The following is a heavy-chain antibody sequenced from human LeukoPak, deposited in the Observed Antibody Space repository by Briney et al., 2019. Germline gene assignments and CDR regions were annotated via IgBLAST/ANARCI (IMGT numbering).Heavy chain of an antibody. D-gene: IGHD3-22*01. J-gene: IGHJ6*03. V-gene: IGHV4-34*01. CDR1: GGSFSGYY. CDR3: ARGRQDVTMIVVVMTAVSYYLDV. CDR2: MNPSGST. Sequence: SEPLSLTCAVYGGSFSGYYWTWIRPTPGKGLEWIGEMNPSGSTNYNPSLKSRVTISVGTSKNQFSLKLSSVTAADTAVYYCARGRQDVTMIVVVMTAVSYYLDVWGKGTTVTVS.